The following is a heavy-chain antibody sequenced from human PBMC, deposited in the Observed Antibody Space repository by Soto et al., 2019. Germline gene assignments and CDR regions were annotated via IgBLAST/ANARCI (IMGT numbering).Heavy chain of an antibody. CDR3: ARGTTNWFDP. J-gene: IGHJ5*02. V-gene: IGHV1-18*01. CDR1: CYTLSRHG. D-gene: IGHD1-1*01. CDR2: ISAYNGNT. Sequence: GAPVKVSCKASCYTLSRHGINWGRQAPGQGLEWMGWISAYNGNTNYAQKLQGRVTMTTDTSTSTAYMELRSLRSDDTAVYYCARGTTNWFDPWGQGTLVTVSS.